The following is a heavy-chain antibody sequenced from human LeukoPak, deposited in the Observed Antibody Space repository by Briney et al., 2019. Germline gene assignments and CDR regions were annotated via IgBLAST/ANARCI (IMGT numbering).Heavy chain of an antibody. J-gene: IGHJ4*02. Sequence: SETLSLTCAVYGGSFSGYYWSWIRQPPGKGREWIGEINHSGSTNYKPSLKSRVTMSVDTSKSQFSLKLTSMTAADTAVYYCARGDYDDSDFWGQGTLVTVSS. CDR1: GGSFSGYY. V-gene: IGHV4-34*01. D-gene: IGHD3-3*01. CDR3: ARGDYDDSDF. CDR2: INHSGST.